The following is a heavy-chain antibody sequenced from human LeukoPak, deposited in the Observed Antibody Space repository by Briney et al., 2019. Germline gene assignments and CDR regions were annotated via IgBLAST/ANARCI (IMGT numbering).Heavy chain of an antibody. CDR2: ISGSGGST. Sequence: GGSLRLSCAASGFTFSSYAMSWVRQAPGKGLEWVSAISGSGGSTYYADSVKGRFTISRDNSKITLYLQMNSLRAEDTAVYYCAKLRTRRYCSGGSCYSVDYWGQGTLVTVSS. CDR1: GFTFSSYA. CDR3: AKLRTRRYCSGGSCYSVDY. J-gene: IGHJ4*02. V-gene: IGHV3-23*01. D-gene: IGHD2-15*01.